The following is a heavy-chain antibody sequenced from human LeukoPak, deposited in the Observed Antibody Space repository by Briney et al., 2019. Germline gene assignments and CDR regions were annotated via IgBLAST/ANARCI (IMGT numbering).Heavy chain of an antibody. J-gene: IGHJ4*02. V-gene: IGHV4-59*01. Sequence: PSETLTLTCTVSGGSISSYYWSWIRQPPGKGLEWIGYIYYSGSTNYNPSLKSRVTISVDTSKNQFSLKLSSVTAADTAVYYCARADFWSGSSHLDYWGQGTLVTVS. D-gene: IGHD3-3*01. CDR3: ARADFWSGSSHLDY. CDR1: GGSISSYY. CDR2: IYYSGST.